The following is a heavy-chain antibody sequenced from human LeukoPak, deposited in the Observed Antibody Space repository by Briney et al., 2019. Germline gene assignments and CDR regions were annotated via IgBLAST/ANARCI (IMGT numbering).Heavy chain of an antibody. Sequence: PSETLSLTCTVSGGSISSYYWSWNRQPPGKGLEWIGYIYYSGSTNYNPSLKSRVTISVDTSKNQFSLKLSSVTAADTAVYYCARDSYYYYGMDVWGKGTTVTVSS. CDR2: IYYSGST. V-gene: IGHV4-59*01. CDR1: GGSISSYY. CDR3: ARDSYYYYGMDV. J-gene: IGHJ6*04.